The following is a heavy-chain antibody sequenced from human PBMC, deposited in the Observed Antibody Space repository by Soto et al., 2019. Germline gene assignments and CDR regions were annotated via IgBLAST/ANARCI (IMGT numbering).Heavy chain of an antibody. V-gene: IGHV3-30*03. D-gene: IGHD2-21*02. Sequence: GGSLRLSCAASGFTFSSYGMHWVRQAPGKGLEWVAVISYDGSNKYYAYSVKGRFTISRDNSKNTLYLQMNSLRAEDTAVYYSARAYCGGDCYFYLQHCGQGT. CDR1: GFTFSSYG. CDR3: ARAYCGGDCYFYLQH. CDR2: ISYDGSNK. J-gene: IGHJ1*01.